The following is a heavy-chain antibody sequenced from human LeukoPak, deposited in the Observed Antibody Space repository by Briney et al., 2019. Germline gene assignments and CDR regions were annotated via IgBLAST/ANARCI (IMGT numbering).Heavy chain of an antibody. V-gene: IGHV3-30-3*01. CDR1: GFTFSSYA. Sequence: GGSLRLSCAASGFTFSSYAMHWVRQAPGKGLEWVAVISYDGSNKYYADSVKGRFTISRDNSKNTLYLQMNSLRAEDTAVYYCARDRLGIAAAGMRNYYYYYGMDAWGQGTTVTVSS. D-gene: IGHD6-13*01. CDR2: ISYDGSNK. J-gene: IGHJ6*02. CDR3: ARDRLGIAAAGMRNYYYYYGMDA.